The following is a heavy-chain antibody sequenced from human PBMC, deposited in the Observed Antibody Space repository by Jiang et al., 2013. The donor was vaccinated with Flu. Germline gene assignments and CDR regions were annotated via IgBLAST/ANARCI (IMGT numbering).Heavy chain of an antibody. CDR2: ISWDGGST. CDR3: AKGNSIARRHYYDSSGYLDY. CDR1: GFTFDDYT. D-gene: IGHD3-22*01. J-gene: IGHJ4*02. V-gene: IGHV3-43*01. Sequence: QLLESGGVVVQPGGSLRLSCAASGFTFDDYTMHWVRQAPGKGLEWVSLISWDGGSTYYADSVKGRFTISRDNSKNSLYLQMNSLRTEDTALYYCAKGNSIARRHYYDSSGYLDYWGQGTLVTVSS.